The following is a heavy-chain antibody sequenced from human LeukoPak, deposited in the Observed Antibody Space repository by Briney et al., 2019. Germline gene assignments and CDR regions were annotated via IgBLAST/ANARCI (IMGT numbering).Heavy chain of an antibody. V-gene: IGHV4-61*02. D-gene: IGHD5-24*01. J-gene: IGHJ4*02. CDR2: IYTSGST. CDR3: ARRRDGYNFGSFYFDY. Sequence: SETLSLTCTVSGGSISSGSYYWSWIRQPAGKGLEWIGRIYTSGSTNYNPSPKSRVTTSVDTSKNQFSLSLNSVTAADTAVYYCARRRDGYNFGSFYFDYWGQGILVTVSS. CDR1: GGSISSGSYY.